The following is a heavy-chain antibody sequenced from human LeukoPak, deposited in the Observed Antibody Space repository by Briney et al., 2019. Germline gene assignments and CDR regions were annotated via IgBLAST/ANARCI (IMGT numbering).Heavy chain of an antibody. CDR3: AKLSRATNNSGYESPFDY. CDR2: ISGSGGST. Sequence: GGSLRLSCAASGFTSSSYAMSWVRQAPGKGLEWVSAISGSGGSTYYADSVKGRFTISRDNSKNTLYLQMNSLRAEDTAVYYCAKLSRATNNSGYESPFDYWGQGTLVTVSS. CDR1: GFTSSSYA. J-gene: IGHJ4*02. V-gene: IGHV3-23*01. D-gene: IGHD5-12*01.